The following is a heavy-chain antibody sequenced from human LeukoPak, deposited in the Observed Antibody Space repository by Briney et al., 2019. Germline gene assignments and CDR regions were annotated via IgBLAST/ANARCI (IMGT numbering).Heavy chain of an antibody. CDR1: GYTLTELP. J-gene: IGHJ4*02. Sequence: ASVKVSCKVSGYTLTELPMHWVRQAPGKGLEWMGGFDPEDGETIYAQKFQGRVTMTEDTSTDTAYMELSSLRSEDTAVYYCATAIPVGLAAYYFDYWGQGTLVTVSS. CDR2: FDPEDGET. CDR3: ATAIPVGLAAYYFDY. D-gene: IGHD3-10*01. V-gene: IGHV1-24*01.